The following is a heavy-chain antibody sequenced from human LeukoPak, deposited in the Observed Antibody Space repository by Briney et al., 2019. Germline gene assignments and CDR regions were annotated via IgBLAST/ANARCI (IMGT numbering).Heavy chain of an antibody. Sequence: PSETLSLTCAVYGGSFSGYYWSWIRQPPGKGLEWVSAISGSGGSTYYADSVKGRFTISRDNSKNTLYLQMNSLRAEDTAVYYCGGDSSGDFDYWGQGTLVTVSS. D-gene: IGHD6-19*01. J-gene: IGHJ4*02. CDR3: GGDSSGDFDY. CDR2: ISGSGGST. V-gene: IGHV3-23*01. CDR1: GGSFSGYY.